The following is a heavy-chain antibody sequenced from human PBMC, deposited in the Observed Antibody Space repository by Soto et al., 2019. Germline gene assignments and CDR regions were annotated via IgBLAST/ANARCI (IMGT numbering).Heavy chain of an antibody. Sequence: SGGSLRLSCAASGFTFSSYSMNWVRQAPGKGLEWVSYISSSSSTIYYADSVKGRFTISRDNAKNSLYLQMNSLRDEDTAVYYCARDFRAYYDFWSGYSHWGQGTLVTVSS. CDR1: GFTFSSYS. CDR2: ISSSSSTI. J-gene: IGHJ4*02. D-gene: IGHD3-3*01. V-gene: IGHV3-48*02. CDR3: ARDFRAYYDFWSGYSH.